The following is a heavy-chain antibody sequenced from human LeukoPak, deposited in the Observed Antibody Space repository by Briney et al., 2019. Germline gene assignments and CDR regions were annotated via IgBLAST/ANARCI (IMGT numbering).Heavy chain of an antibody. CDR2: IIPIFGTA. D-gene: IGHD6-19*01. CDR3: ARDRGYSSGWFLNWFDP. J-gene: IGHJ5*02. V-gene: IGHV1-69*13. Sequence: GASVKVSCKASGYTFTSYGISWVRQAPGQGLEWMGGIIPIFGTANYAQKFQGRVTITADESTSTAYMELSSLRSEDTAVYYCARDRGYSSGWFLNWFDPWGQGTLVTVSS. CDR1: GYTFTSYG.